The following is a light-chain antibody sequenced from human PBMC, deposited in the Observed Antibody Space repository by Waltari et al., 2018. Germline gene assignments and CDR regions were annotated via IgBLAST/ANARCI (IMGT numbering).Light chain of an antibody. Sequence: EIVLTQSPVTLSLAPGERATLSCWASHSVGSSLAWYQQKPGQAPRLLMYDASNRATGVPARFNGSGSGTDFTLTISSLQPDDFATYYCQQYNSFWTFGQGTKVEIK. CDR1: HSVGSS. CDR3: QQYNSFWT. V-gene: IGKV3-11*01. CDR2: DAS. J-gene: IGKJ1*01.